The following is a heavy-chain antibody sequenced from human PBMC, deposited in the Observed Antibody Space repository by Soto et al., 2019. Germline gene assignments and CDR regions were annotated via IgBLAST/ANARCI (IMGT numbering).Heavy chain of an antibody. V-gene: IGHV3-9*01. CDR1: GFTFDDYA. CDR2: ISWNSGSI. Sequence: EVQLVESGGGLVQPDRSLRLSCAASGFTFDDYAMHWVRQAPGKGLEWVSGISWNSGSIGYADSVKGRFTISRDNAKNSLYLQMNSLRAEDKALYYCAKDTYGDYEGSSFDYWGQGTLVTVSS. CDR3: AKDTYGDYEGSSFDY. J-gene: IGHJ4*02. D-gene: IGHD4-17*01.